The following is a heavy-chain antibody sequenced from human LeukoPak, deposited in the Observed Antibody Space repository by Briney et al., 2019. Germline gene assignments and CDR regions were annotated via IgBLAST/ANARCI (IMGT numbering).Heavy chain of an antibody. J-gene: IGHJ3*02. CDR3: ARGRPIVVVTAIPRLLSDAFDI. CDR1: GGSISSYY. Sequence: PSETLSLTCTVSGGSISSYYWSWIRQPPGKGLEWIGYIYYSGSTNYNPSLKSRVTISVDTSKNQFSLKLSSVTAADTAVYYCARGRPIVVVTAIPRLLSDAFDIWGQGTMVTVSS. D-gene: IGHD2-21*02. V-gene: IGHV4-59*01. CDR2: IYYSGST.